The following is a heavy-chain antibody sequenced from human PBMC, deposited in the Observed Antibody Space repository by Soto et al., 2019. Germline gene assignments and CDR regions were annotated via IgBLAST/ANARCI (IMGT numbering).Heavy chain of an antibody. J-gene: IGHJ4*02. V-gene: IGHV1-46*01. CDR3: ARDQVAGTYYFDY. D-gene: IGHD2-15*01. Sequence: RASVKVSCKASGYTFTSHYMHWVRQAPGQGLEWVGIINPSGGSTTFAQKFQGRVTMTRDTSTSTVYMELSSLRSEDTAVYYCARDQVAGTYYFDYWGQGTLVTVSS. CDR2: INPSGGST. CDR1: GYTFTSHY.